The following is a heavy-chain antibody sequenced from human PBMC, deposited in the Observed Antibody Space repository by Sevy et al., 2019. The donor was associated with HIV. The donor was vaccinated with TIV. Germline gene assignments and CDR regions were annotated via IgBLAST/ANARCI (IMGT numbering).Heavy chain of an antibody. V-gene: IGHV3-30*18. J-gene: IGHJ6*02. CDR3: AKDVVGGTYYIENYFYGLDV. D-gene: IGHD3-10*01. Sequence: GGSLRLSCAVSGTNFGAFAMHWVRQAPGKGLEWVAALSLQGSNKYYADSLKGVFTVSRDNSKDTLYLQMNSLRAEDTATYYCAKDVVGGTYYIENYFYGLDVWGRGTTVTVSS. CDR1: GTNFGAFA. CDR2: LSLQGSNK.